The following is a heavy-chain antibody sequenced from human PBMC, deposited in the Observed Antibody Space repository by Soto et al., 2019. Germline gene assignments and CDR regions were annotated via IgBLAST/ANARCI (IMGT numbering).Heavy chain of an antibody. D-gene: IGHD3-3*01. CDR3: ARSYYDFWSGYSYYYGMDV. V-gene: IGHV4-59*01. CDR2: IYYSGST. J-gene: IGHJ6*02. CDR1: GGSISSYY. Sequence: SETLSLTCTVSGGSISSYYWSWIRQPPGKGLEWIGYIYYSGSTNYNPSLTSRVTISVDTSKNQFSLKLSSVTAADTAVYYCARSYYDFWSGYSYYYGMDVWGQGTTVTVSS.